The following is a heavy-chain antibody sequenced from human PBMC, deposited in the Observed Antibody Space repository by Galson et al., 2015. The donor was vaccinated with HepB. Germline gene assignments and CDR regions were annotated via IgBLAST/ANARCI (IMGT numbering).Heavy chain of an antibody. CDR2: VSGSGTYI. D-gene: IGHD5-18*01. J-gene: IGHJ3*02. Sequence: SLRLSCAASRFTFSSYNMNWVRQAPGKGLEWVSTVSGSGTYIYYADSVKGRFTISRDNAKNSLYLQMNSLRAEDTAVYYCARDIVDMVNAFDIWGQGTVVTVSS. V-gene: IGHV3-21*01. CDR3: ARDIVDMVNAFDI. CDR1: RFTFSSYN.